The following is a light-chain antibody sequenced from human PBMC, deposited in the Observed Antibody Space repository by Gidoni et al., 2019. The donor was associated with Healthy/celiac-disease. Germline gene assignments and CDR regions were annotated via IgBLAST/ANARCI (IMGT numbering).Light chain of an antibody. CDR1: RGSIASNY. Sequence: NFMLTQPHSVSESPGKTVTISCTRSRGSIASNYVQWYQQRPGIAPTTVIYEDNQRPSGVPDRFSGSIDSSSNSASLTISGLKTEDEADYYCQSYDSSNHWVFGGGTKLTVL. CDR3: QSYDSSNHWV. J-gene: IGLJ3*02. V-gene: IGLV6-57*04. CDR2: EDN.